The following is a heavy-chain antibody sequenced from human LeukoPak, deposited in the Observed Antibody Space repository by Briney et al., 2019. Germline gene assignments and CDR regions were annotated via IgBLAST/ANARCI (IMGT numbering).Heavy chain of an antibody. V-gene: IGHV1-46*01. CDR2: INPSGGST. CDR3: AREVYYYDSSGYPNFDY. CDR1: GYTFTSYY. J-gene: IGHJ4*02. Sequence: ASVKVSCKASGYTFTSYYMHSVRQAPGQGLEWMGIINPSGGSTSYAQKFQGRVTMTRDTSTSTVYMELSSLRSEDTAVYYCAREVYYYDSSGYPNFDYWGQGTLVTVSS. D-gene: IGHD3-22*01.